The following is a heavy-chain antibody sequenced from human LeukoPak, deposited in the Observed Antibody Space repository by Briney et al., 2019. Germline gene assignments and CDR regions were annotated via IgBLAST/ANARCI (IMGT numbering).Heavy chain of an antibody. CDR2: FYYIGGT. CDR3: ARILTTFDS. D-gene: IGHD4-11*01. CDR1: GGSISSDY. V-gene: IGHV4-39*01. J-gene: IGHJ4*02. Sequence: SETLSLTCTVSGGSISSDYWSWIRQPPGKRLEWIGSFYYIGGTYYNPSLEGRVTISADSSKNQFSLKLTSVTAADTALYYCARILTTFDSWGQGTLVTVSS.